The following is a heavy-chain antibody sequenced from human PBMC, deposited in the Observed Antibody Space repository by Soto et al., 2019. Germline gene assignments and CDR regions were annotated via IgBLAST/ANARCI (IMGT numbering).Heavy chain of an antibody. CDR1: GFTFSSYA. J-gene: IGHJ4*02. D-gene: IGHD3-22*01. Sequence: GGSLRLSCAASGFTFSSYAMSWVRQAPGKGLEWVSAISGSGGSTYYADSVKGRFTISRDNSKNTLYLQMNSLRAEDTAVYYRAKDRDYYDSSGLDYWGQGTLVTVSS. CDR3: AKDRDYYDSSGLDY. V-gene: IGHV3-23*01. CDR2: ISGSGGST.